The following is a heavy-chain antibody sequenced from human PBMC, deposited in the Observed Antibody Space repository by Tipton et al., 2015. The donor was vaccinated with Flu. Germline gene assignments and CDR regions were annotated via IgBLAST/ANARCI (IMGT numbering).Heavy chain of an antibody. V-gene: IGHV4-4*07. D-gene: IGHD6-13*01. CDR2: FYGAGIT. Sequence: TLSLTCTVSGGSISSYHWTWIRQSPGKGLEWIGHFYGAGITDYHPSLKSRVFLSMDPSKNQFYLKLHSVTAADTAVYYCARGVGTSWFTTKWGQGTHVTVS. CDR1: GGSISSYH. CDR3: ARGVGTSWFTTK. J-gene: IGHJ4*02.